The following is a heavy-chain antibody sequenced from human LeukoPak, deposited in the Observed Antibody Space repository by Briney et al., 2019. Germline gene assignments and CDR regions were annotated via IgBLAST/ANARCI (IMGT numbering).Heavy chain of an antibody. D-gene: IGHD2-2*02. CDR1: GGTFSSYA. J-gene: IGHJ6*02. Sequence: SVKVSCKASGGTFSSYAISWVRQAPGQGLEWMGGIIPIFGTANYAQKFQGRVTITADESTSTAYMELSSLRSEDTAVYYCAGDIVVVPAAIRSHSSPSCLYYYYGMDVWGQGTTVTVSS. V-gene: IGHV1-69*01. CDR2: IIPIFGTA. CDR3: AGDIVVVPAAIRSHSSPSCLYYYYGMDV.